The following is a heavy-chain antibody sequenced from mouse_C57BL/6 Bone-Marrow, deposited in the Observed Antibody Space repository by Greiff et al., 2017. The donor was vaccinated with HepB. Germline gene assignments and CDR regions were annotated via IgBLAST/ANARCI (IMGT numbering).Heavy chain of an antibody. Sequence: DVKLVESGGGLVKPGGSLKLSCAASGFTFSSYAMSWVRQTPEKRLEWVATISDGGSYTYYPDNVKGRFTISRDNAKNNLYLQMSHLKSEDTAMYYCARDSSGHYFDYWGQGTTLTVSS. CDR1: GFTFSSYA. CDR3: ARDSSGHYFDY. D-gene: IGHD3-2*02. V-gene: IGHV5-4*03. CDR2: ISDGGSYT. J-gene: IGHJ2*01.